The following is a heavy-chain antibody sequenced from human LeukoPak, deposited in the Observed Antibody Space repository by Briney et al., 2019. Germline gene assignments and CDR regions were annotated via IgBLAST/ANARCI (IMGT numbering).Heavy chain of an antibody. CDR1: GGSISSGSYY. Sequence: PSQTLSLTXTVSGGSISSGSYYWSWIRQPAGNGLEWIGRIYTSGSTNYNPSLKSRVTISVDTSKNQFSLKLSSVTAADTAVYYCARDGTAAGTFDYWGQGTLVTVSS. V-gene: IGHV4-61*02. D-gene: IGHD6-13*01. J-gene: IGHJ4*02. CDR2: IYTSGST. CDR3: ARDGTAAGTFDY.